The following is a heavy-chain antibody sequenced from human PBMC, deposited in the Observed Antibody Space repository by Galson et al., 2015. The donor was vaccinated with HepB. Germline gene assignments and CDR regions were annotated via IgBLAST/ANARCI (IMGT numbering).Heavy chain of an antibody. J-gene: IGHJ4*02. Sequence: SVKVSCKASGYTFTSYYMHWVRQAPGQGLEWMGIINPSGGSTSYAQKFQGRVTMTRDTSTSTVYMELSSLRSEDTAVYYCARVRIAAAGTLGFFDYWGQGTLVTVSS. D-gene: IGHD6-13*01. V-gene: IGHV1-46*03. CDR2: INPSGGST. CDR1: GYTFTSYY. CDR3: ARVRIAAAGTLGFFDY.